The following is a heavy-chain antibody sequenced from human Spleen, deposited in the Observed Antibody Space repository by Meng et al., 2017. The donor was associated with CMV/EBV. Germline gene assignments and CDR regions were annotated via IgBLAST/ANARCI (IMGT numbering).Heavy chain of an antibody. J-gene: IGHJ6*02. CDR2: IYYSGST. V-gene: IGHV4-39*07. Sequence: SETLSLTCTVSGGPISSSSYYWGWIRQPPGKGLEWIGSIYYSGSTYYNPSLKSRVTISVDTSKNQFSLKLGSVTAADTAVYYCARARPHCSSTSCYPYGMDVWGQGTTVTVSS. CDR1: GGPISSSSYY. CDR3: ARARPHCSSTSCYPYGMDV. D-gene: IGHD2-2*01.